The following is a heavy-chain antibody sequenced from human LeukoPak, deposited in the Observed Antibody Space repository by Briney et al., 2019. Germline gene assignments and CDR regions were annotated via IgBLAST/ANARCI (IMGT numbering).Heavy chain of an antibody. CDR2: IYYSGST. J-gene: IGHJ4*02. Sequence: SETLSLTCTVSGGSISSSSYYWGWIRQPPGKGLEWIGSIYYSGSTYYNPSLKSRVTISVDTSKNLFSLKLRSVTAADTAVYYCARRSGWSIYYFDFWGQGTLVTVSS. CDR3: ARRSGWSIYYFDF. D-gene: IGHD6-19*01. CDR1: GGSISSSSYY. V-gene: IGHV4-39*01.